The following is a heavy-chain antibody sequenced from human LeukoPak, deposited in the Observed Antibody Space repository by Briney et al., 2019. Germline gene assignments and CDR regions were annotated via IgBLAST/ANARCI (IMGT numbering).Heavy chain of an antibody. CDR3: AREGAVAGRGDNWFDP. V-gene: IGHV1-18*01. J-gene: IGHJ5*02. CDR2: ISAYNGNT. Sequence: GASVKVSCKASGYTFTSYGISWVRQAPGQGLEWMGWISAYNGNTNYAQKLQGRVTMTTDTSTSTAYMELRSLRSDDTAVYYCAREGAVAGRGDNWFDPWGQGTLVTVSS. D-gene: IGHD6-19*01. CDR1: GYTFTSYG.